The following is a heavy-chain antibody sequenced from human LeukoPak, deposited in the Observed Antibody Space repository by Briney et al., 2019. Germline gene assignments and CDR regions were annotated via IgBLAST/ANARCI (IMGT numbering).Heavy chain of an antibody. CDR2: ISYDGSSK. D-gene: IGHD3-16*02. Sequence: PGRSLRLSCAASGFAFSSYGMHWVRQAPGKGLEWVAVISYDGSSKYYADSVKGRFTISRDNSKKTLYLQMNSLRGEDTAVYYCAKGSYDDVWGSYRPYYFDYWGQGTLVTVSS. CDR3: AKGSYDDVWGSYRPYYFDY. J-gene: IGHJ4*02. V-gene: IGHV3-30*18. CDR1: GFAFSSYG.